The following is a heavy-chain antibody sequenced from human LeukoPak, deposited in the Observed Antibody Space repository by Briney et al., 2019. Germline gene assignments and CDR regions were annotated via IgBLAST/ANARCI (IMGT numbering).Heavy chain of an antibody. D-gene: IGHD3-10*01. Sequence: SQTLSLTCTVSGGSISSGGYYWSWLRQHPGKGLEWIGYIYYSGSTYYNPSLKNRVTISVDTSKNQFSLKLSPVTAADTAVYYCARELLWFGEQSTGFDPWGQGTLVTVSS. V-gene: IGHV4-31*03. CDR2: IYYSGST. J-gene: IGHJ5*02. CDR1: GGSISSGGYY. CDR3: ARELLWFGEQSTGFDP.